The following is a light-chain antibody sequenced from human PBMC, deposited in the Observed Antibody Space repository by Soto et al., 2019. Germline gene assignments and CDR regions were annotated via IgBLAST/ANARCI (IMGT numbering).Light chain of an antibody. CDR2: DAS. J-gene: IGKJ1*01. CDR3: QQYNSYPWS. Sequence: DIQMTQSPSTLSASVGDRVTITCRASQSISSWLAWYQQKPGKAPKLLIYDASSLESGVPSRFSGSGSGTEFTLPISSLQPDDFATYYCQQYNSYPWSFGQWTKVEIK. CDR1: QSISSW. V-gene: IGKV1-5*01.